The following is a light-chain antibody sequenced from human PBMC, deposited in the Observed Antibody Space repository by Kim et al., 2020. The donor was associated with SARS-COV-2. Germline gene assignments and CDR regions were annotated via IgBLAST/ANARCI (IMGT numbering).Light chain of an antibody. CDR3: QQYNV. CDR1: QSISSW. J-gene: IGKJ1*01. V-gene: IGKV1-5*03. CDR2: KAS. Sequence: DIQMTQSPSTLSASVGDRVTITCRASQSISSWLAWYQQKPGKAPKLLIYKASSLESGVPSRFSGSGSGTEFTLTISSLQPDDFATYYCQQYNVFGQGTKVDSK.